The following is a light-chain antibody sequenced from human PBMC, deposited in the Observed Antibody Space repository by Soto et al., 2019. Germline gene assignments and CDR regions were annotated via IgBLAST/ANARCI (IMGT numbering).Light chain of an antibody. CDR1: QSVAHN. J-gene: IGKJ1*01. CDR2: GAS. Sequence: EIVMTQSPSTLPVSPGERATLSCRASQSVAHNLAWYQQKPGQAPRLLIFGASIRANGIPARFGASGSGTEFTLTISSLQLEDVAVYYCQQYVSWPPETFGKGTKVEIK. CDR3: QQYVSWPPET. V-gene: IGKV3-15*01.